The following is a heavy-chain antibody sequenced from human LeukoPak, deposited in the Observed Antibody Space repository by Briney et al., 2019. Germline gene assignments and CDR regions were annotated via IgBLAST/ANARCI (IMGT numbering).Heavy chain of an antibody. V-gene: IGHV3-33*06. CDR2: IWYDGSNK. D-gene: IGHD6-13*01. Sequence: PGGSLRLSCAASGFTFSSYGMHWVRQAPGKGLEWVAVIWYDGSNKYYADSVKGRFTISRDNSKNTLYLQMNSLRAEDTAVYYCAKGSSSWYYYYYYMDVWGKGTTVTVSS. CDR1: GFTFSSYG. J-gene: IGHJ6*03. CDR3: AKGSSSWYYYYYYMDV.